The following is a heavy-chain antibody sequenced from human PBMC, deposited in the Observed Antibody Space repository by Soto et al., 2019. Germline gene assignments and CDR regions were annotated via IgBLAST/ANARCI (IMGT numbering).Heavy chain of an antibody. CDR2: ISVYNGNT. CDR3: ARDXGSSTSCYICYYYGMDV. J-gene: IGHJ6*02. Sequence: ASVKVSCKASGYTFTSYGISWVRQAPGQGLEWMGWISVYNGNTNYAQNLQGRVTMTTDTSTSTAYMELRSLRSDDTAVYYCARDXGSSTSCYICYYYGMDVWGQGTTVTVSS. D-gene: IGHD2-2*02. V-gene: IGHV1-18*04. CDR1: GYTFTSYG.